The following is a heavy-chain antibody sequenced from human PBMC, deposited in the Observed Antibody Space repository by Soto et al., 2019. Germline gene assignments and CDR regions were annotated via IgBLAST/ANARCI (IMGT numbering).Heavy chain of an antibody. D-gene: IGHD2-15*01. J-gene: IGHJ6*02. CDR1: GFTFSSYA. CDR3: ARGPFLNENHCSGGSCYRLFLDV. Sequence: GGSLRLSCAASGFTFSSYAMHWVRQAPGKGLEWVAVISYDGSNKYYADSVKGRFTISRDNSKNTLYLQMNSLRAEDTAVYYCARGPFLNENHCSGGSCYRLFLDVWGQGTTVTVSS. CDR2: ISYDGSNK. V-gene: IGHV3-30-3*01.